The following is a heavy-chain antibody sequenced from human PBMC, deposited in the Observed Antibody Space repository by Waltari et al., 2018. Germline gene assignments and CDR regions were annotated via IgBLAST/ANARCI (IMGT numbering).Heavy chain of an antibody. J-gene: IGHJ4*02. V-gene: IGHV1-2*02. CDR3: ARDLYDSRVPGDYFDY. CDR2: IDPNTGGT. D-gene: IGHD3-16*01. CDR1: GSTFSGYY. Sequence: QVHLVQSGAEVRKPGASVKVSCTGSGSTFSGYYIQWLRQDPGQGLEWMGWIDPNTGGTKLAQKFQGRVTMTRDTSINTVYMELSSLGSDDTAIYYCARDLYDSRVPGDYFDYWGQGTLVTVSS.